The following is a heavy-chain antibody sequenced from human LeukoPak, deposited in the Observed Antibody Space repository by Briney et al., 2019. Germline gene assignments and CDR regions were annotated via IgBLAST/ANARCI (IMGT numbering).Heavy chain of an antibody. J-gene: IGHJ4*02. Sequence: SETLSLTCTVSGGSISSGNYYWSWIRQPPGKGLEWIGYVDYSGNTFLNPSLKSRITISVDTSKNQFSLKLSSVTAADTAVYFCARYCSSTSCLNFDYWGQGTLVTVS. V-gene: IGHV4-30-4*01. D-gene: IGHD2-2*01. CDR1: GGSISSGNYY. CDR3: ARYCSSTSCLNFDY. CDR2: VDYSGNT.